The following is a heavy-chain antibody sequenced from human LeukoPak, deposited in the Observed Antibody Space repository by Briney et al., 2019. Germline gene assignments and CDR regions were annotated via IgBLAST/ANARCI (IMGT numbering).Heavy chain of an antibody. Sequence: PSETLSLTCAVYGGSFSGYYWSWIRQPPGKGLEWIGEINHSGSTNYNPSLKSRVTISVDTSKNQFSLKLSSVTAADTAVYYCATPRRPYCSRDAFDIWGQGTMVTVSS. V-gene: IGHV4-34*01. J-gene: IGHJ3*02. CDR3: ATPRRPYCSRDAFDI. CDR2: INHSGST. D-gene: IGHD6-13*01. CDR1: GGSFSGYY.